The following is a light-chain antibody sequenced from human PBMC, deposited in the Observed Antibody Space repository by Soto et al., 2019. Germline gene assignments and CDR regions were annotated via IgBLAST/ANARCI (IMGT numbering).Light chain of an antibody. CDR3: QQYNNWPRT. Sequence: EIVMTQSPATLSVSPGERATLSCRASQSVSSNLAWYQQKPGQGPRLLIYGASTRATGIPGRFSGSGSGTDFTLTISSLQSEDFAVYYCQQYNNWPRTFGQGTKVEIK. CDR1: QSVSSN. V-gene: IGKV3-15*01. J-gene: IGKJ1*01. CDR2: GAS.